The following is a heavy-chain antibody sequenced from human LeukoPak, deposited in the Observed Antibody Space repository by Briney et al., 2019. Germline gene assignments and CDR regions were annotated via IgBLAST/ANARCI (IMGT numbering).Heavy chain of an antibody. V-gene: IGHV3-74*01. Sequence: GESLRLPCAASGFTFSNSWMQWVRQVPGKGLVWVSRINTDGTSTSYADSVRGRFIISRDNAKNTLYLQMNSLRAEDTAVYYCARPQQGGTTRSHGLDVWGQGPTVTVSS. CDR2: INTDGTST. D-gene: IGHD2-2*01. CDR3: ARPQQGGTTRSHGLDV. CDR1: GFTFSNSW. J-gene: IGHJ6*02.